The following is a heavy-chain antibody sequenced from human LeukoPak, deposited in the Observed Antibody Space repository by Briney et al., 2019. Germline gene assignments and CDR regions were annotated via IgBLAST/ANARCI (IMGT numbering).Heavy chain of an antibody. V-gene: IGHV4-59*01. J-gene: IGHJ6*02. D-gene: IGHD3-10*01. CDR3: ARDRSGVRPVDGMDV. CDR1: GGSISSYY. Sequence: KPSETLSLTCTVSGGSISSYYWSWTRQPPGKGLEWIGYIYYSGSTNYNPSLKSRVTISVDTSKNQFSLKLSSVTAADTAVYYCARDRSGVRPVDGMDVWGQGTTVTVSS. CDR2: IYYSGST.